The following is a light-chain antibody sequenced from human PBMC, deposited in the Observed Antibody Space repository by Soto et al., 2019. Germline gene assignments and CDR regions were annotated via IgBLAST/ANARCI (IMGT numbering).Light chain of an antibody. CDR1: SSDVGGYKY. Sequence: QSALTQPASVSGSPGQSITISCTGSSSDVGGYKYVSWYQQHPGKAPKLIIFDVSNRPSGVSNRFSGSKSGNTASLTISGIQAEDEADYYCSSYTSASTPLFGGGTKLTVL. CDR3: SSYTSASTPL. CDR2: DVS. V-gene: IGLV2-14*03. J-gene: IGLJ2*01.